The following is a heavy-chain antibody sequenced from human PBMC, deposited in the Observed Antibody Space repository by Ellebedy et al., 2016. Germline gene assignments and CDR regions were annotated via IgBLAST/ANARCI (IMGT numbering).Heavy chain of an antibody. Sequence: SETLSLXXTVSGGSISSYYWSWIRQPPGKGLEWIGYIYYSGSTNYNPSLKSRVTISVDTSKNQFSLKLSSVTAADTAVYYCARDPLRMYYDSSGYYHGAFDIWGQGTMVTVSS. CDR1: GGSISSYY. J-gene: IGHJ3*02. V-gene: IGHV4-59*01. CDR3: ARDPLRMYYDSSGYYHGAFDI. CDR2: IYYSGST. D-gene: IGHD3-22*01.